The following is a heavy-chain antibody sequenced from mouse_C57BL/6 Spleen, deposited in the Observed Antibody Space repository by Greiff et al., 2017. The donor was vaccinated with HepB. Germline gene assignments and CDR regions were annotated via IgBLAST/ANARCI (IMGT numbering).Heavy chain of an antibody. V-gene: IGHV3-1*01. D-gene: IGHD2-5*01. Sequence: DVKLQESGPGMVKPSQSLSLTCTVTGYSITSGYDWHWIRHFPGNKLEWMGYISYSGITNYNPSLKSRISITHDTSKNHFVLKLNSVTTEDTATYYCARGGYSNYVFAYWGQGTLVTVSA. J-gene: IGHJ3*01. CDR3: ARGGYSNYVFAY. CDR2: ISYSGIT. CDR1: GYSITSGYD.